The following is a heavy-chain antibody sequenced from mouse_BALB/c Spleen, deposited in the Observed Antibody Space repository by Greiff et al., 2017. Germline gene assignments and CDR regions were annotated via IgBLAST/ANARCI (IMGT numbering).Heavy chain of an antibody. D-gene: IGHD5-5*01. Sequence: EVKVEESGGGLVQPGGSRKLSCAASGFTFSSFGMHWVRQAPEKGLEWVAYISSGSSTIYYADTVKGRFTISRDNPKNTLFLQMTSLRSEDTAMYYCARGTTVDYWGQGTTLTVSS. CDR1: GFTFSSFG. CDR2: ISSGSSTI. CDR3: ARGTTVDY. J-gene: IGHJ2*01. V-gene: IGHV5-17*02.